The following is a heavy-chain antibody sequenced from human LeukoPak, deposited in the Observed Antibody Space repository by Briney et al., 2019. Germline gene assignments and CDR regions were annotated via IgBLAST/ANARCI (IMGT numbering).Heavy chain of an antibody. J-gene: IGHJ4*02. CDR1: GFTFSSYW. V-gene: IGHV3-74*01. CDR2: INSDGSST. Sequence: GGSLRLSCAASGFTFSSYWMHWVRQAPGKGLVWVSRINSDGSSTSYADSVKGRFTISRDNAKNTLYLQMNSLRAEDTAVYYCARDPAWRYYDSSGYSLDYWGQGTLVTVSS. D-gene: IGHD3-22*01. CDR3: ARDPAWRYYDSSGYSLDY.